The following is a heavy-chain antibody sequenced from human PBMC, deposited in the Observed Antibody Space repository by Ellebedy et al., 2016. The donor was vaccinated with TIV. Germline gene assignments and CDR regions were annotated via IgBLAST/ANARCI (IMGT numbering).Heavy chain of an antibody. V-gene: IGHV1-2*02. D-gene: IGHD2-2*01. CDR3: ARERGPDCSSTSCYDY. Sequence: ASVKVSCXASGYTFTSYGISWVRQAPGQGLEWMGWINPNSGGTNYAQKFQGRVTMTRDTSISTAYMELSRLRSDDTAVYYCARERGPDCSSTSCYDYWGQGTLVTVSS. J-gene: IGHJ4*02. CDR2: INPNSGGT. CDR1: GYTFTSYG.